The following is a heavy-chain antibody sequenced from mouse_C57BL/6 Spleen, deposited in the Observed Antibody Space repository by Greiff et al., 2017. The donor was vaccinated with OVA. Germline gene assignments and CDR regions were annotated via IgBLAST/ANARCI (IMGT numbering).Heavy chain of an antibody. D-gene: IGHD2-1*01. CDR1: GYTFTDYN. Sequence: VQLKQSGPELVKPGASVKIPCKASGYTFTDYNMDWVKQSHGKSLEWIGDINPNNGGTIYNQKFKGKATLTVDKSSSTAYMELRSLTSEDTAVYYCARRSYYGNPWFAYWGQGTLVTVSA. J-gene: IGHJ3*01. CDR3: ARRSYYGNPWFAY. CDR2: INPNNGGT. V-gene: IGHV1-18*01.